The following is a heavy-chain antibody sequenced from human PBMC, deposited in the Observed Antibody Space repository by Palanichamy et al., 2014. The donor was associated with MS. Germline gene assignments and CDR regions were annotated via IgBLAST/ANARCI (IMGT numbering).Heavy chain of an antibody. CDR3: ARDLDTTGYYFLFDY. D-gene: IGHD3-22*01. J-gene: IGHJ4*02. CDR1: GYTFTGHY. CDR2: INPDSGDT. V-gene: IGHV1-2*02. Sequence: VQLVQSGAEVKKPGASVKVSCKASGYTFTGHYVHWVRLAPAQGLEWMGWINPDSGDTNYAHRFQGRVTMTRDTSISTAYMELSRLTSDDTAVYYCARDLDTTGYYFLFDYWGQGTPVTVSS.